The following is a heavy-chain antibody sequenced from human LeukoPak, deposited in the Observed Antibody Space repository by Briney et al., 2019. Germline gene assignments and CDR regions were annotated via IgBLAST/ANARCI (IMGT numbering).Heavy chain of an antibody. V-gene: IGHV4-38-2*02. J-gene: IGHJ6*03. CDR3: ARTTEAHSWRTRYYDYYMDV. CDR2: IYHSGST. CDR1: GYSISSGYY. Sequence: SETLSLTCTVSGYSISSGYYWGWIRQPPGKGLEWIGSIYHSGSTYYDPSLKSRVTISVDTSKNQFSLKLSSVTAADTAVYYCARTTEAHSWRTRYYDYYMDVWGKGTTVTVSS. D-gene: IGHD6-13*01.